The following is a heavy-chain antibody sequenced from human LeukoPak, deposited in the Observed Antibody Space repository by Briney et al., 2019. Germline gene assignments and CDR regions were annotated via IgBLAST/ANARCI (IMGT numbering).Heavy chain of an antibody. J-gene: IGHJ4*02. Sequence: PGRSLRLSCAASGFTFDDYAMHWVRQAPGKGLEWVSGISWNSGSIGYADSVKGRFNISRDNSKNTLYLQMNSLRVDDTAVYYCAKDATLFGDQYFDYWGQGTLVIVSS. D-gene: IGHD3-10*01. CDR2: ISWNSGSI. V-gene: IGHV3-9*01. CDR3: AKDATLFGDQYFDY. CDR1: GFTFDDYA.